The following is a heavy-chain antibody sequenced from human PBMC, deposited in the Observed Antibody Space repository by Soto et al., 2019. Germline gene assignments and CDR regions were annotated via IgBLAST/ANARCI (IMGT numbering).Heavy chain of an antibody. V-gene: IGHV3-23*04. D-gene: IGHD2-21*02. J-gene: IGHJ2*01. CDR1: GFTLSNYA. CDR3: AEDWWGVTAFWYFDL. CDR2: INGDGGSK. Sequence: EVQLVESGGGLVQPGGSLRLSCAASGFTLSNYAMSWVRQAPGKGLEWVSGINGDGGSKFYADSVKGRFTISTDNSKNTLYLQMKSLRVEDTGVYYCAEDWWGVTAFWYFDLWGRGTPVTVSS.